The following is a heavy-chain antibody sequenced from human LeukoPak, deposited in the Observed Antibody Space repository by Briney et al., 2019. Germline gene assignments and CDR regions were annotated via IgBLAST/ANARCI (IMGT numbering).Heavy chain of an antibody. CDR1: GYTFTSYA. CDR2: INAGNGNT. D-gene: IGHD5-24*01. Sequence: GASVKVSCKASGYTFTSYAMHWVRQAPGQRLEWMGWINAGNGNTKYSQEFQGRVTITRDTSASTAYMELSSLRSEDMAVYYCARDGGGRDGYNYGFDYWGQGTLVTVSS. J-gene: IGHJ4*02. V-gene: IGHV1-3*03. CDR3: ARDGGGRDGYNYGFDY.